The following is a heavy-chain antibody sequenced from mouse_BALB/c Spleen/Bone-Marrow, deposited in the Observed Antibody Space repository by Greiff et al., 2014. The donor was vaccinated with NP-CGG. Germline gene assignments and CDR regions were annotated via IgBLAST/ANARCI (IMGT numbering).Heavy chain of an antibody. D-gene: IGHD1-2*01. Sequence: EVQRVESGGGLVKPGGSLKLSCAASGFTFSSYAMSWVRQTPEKRLEWVASISSGGSTYHPDSVKGRFTISRDNARNILYLQMSSLRSEDTAMYYCARVTTATGVDYWGQGTSVTVSS. J-gene: IGHJ4*01. CDR3: ARVTTATGVDY. CDR2: ISSGGST. CDR1: GFTFSSYA. V-gene: IGHV5-6-5*01.